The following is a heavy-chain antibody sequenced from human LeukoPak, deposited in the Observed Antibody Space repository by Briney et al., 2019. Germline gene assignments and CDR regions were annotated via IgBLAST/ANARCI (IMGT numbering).Heavy chain of an antibody. CDR2: ISNSGSTP. V-gene: IGHV3-11*04. J-gene: IGHJ4*02. D-gene: IGHD2-8*01. CDR3: TRVGQSYSTSGQALDH. CDR1: GFRFSDYY. Sequence: GGSLRLSCATSGFRFSDYYMTWIRQAPGKGLECLSYISNSGSTPYYADSVKGRFTISRDNARNSLYLQMNSLGAEDTAVYYCTRVGQSYSTSGQALDHWGQGTLVTVSS.